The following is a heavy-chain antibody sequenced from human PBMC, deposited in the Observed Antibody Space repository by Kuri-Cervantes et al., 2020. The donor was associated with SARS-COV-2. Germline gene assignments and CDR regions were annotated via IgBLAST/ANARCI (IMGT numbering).Heavy chain of an antibody. CDR1: GFTFSSYA. CDR3: ARVLDYGDARNDY. V-gene: IGHV3-30*04. D-gene: IGHD4-17*01. J-gene: IGHJ4*02. CDR2: VSYDGSDN. Sequence: GGSLRLSCATSGFTFSSYAMHWVRHAPGKGPEWVAVVSYDGSDNDYADSVKGRFSISRDNSKNTPYLQMSSLRAEDTALYYCARVLDYGDARNDYWGQGTLVTVSS.